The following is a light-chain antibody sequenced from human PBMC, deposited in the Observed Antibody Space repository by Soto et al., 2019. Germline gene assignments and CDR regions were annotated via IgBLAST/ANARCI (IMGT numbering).Light chain of an antibody. V-gene: IGKV1-9*01. CDR3: QQLNSCPIT. CDR1: QGISNY. CDR2: AAS. Sequence: DIQLTQSPSFLSASVGDRVTITCRASQGISNYLVWYQQKPGKAPKLLIYAASTLQSGVPSRFSGSGSGTEFTLTISSLQPVDFASYYCQQLNSCPITFGRGTRLEIK. J-gene: IGKJ5*01.